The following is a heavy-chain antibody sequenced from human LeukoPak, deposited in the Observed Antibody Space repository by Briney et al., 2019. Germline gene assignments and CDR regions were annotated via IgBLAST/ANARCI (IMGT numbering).Heavy chain of an antibody. Sequence: PSETLSLTCAVSGGSISSYYWSWIRQPPGKGLEWVGYIYYSGSTNYNPSLKSRVTISVDTSKNKFSLMLSSVTAADTAVYYCARSWLRFLEWIDVWGKGTTVTASS. V-gene: IGHV4-59*01. D-gene: IGHD3-3*01. CDR1: GGSISSYY. J-gene: IGHJ6*04. CDR2: IYYSGST. CDR3: ARSWLRFLEWIDV.